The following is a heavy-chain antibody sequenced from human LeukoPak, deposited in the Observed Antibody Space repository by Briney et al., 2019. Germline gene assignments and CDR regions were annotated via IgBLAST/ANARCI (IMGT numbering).Heavy chain of an antibody. CDR2: ISYDGSNK. D-gene: IGHD4-23*01. CDR3: ARTPTVVRPIDY. CDR1: GFTFSTYA. V-gene: IGHV3-30*04. J-gene: IGHJ4*02. Sequence: GGSLRLSCAASGFTFSTYAMHWVRQAPGKGLEWVAVISYDGSNKYYADSVKGRFTISRDNSKNTLYLQINSLRAEDTAVYYCARTPTVVRPIDYWGQGTLVTVSS.